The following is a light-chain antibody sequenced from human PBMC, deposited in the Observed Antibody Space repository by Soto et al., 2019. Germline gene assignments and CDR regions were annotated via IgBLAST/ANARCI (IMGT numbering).Light chain of an antibody. J-gene: IGLJ2*01. V-gene: IGLV1-51*01. Sequence: QSVLTQPASLSAPPGEKVTISCSGRGSNIGRNYVSWYRQFPGTAPQLLIYDDSKRHSGVPDRLSGSRYGTSASLAIAGLQPGDEAVYYCGTWDESLGAGVFGGGTKLTVI. CDR1: GSNIGRNY. CDR2: DDS. CDR3: GTWDESLGAGV.